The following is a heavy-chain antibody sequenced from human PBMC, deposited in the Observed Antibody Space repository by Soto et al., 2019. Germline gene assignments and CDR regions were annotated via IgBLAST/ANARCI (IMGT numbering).Heavy chain of an antibody. V-gene: IGHV1-69*01. CDR2: ISPNSGTA. CDR1: GGTFSSYA. J-gene: IGHJ6*02. CDR3: ARDRGYYDSSGDYYYYGMDV. Sequence: QVQLVQSGAEVKKPGSSVKVSCKASGGTFSSYAISWVRQAPGQGLEWMGGISPNSGTANYAQKFQGRVTITADESTSTAYMELSSLRSEDTAVYYCARDRGYYDSSGDYYYYGMDVWGQGTTVTVSS. D-gene: IGHD3-22*01.